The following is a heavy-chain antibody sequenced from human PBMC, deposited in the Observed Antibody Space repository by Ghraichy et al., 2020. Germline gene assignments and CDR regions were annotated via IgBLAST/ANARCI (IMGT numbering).Heavy chain of an antibody. CDR2: VYWDDDK. V-gene: IGHV2-5*02. D-gene: IGHD3-10*01. CDR1: GFSLNTRGVG. J-gene: IGHJ4*02. Sequence: SGPTLVKPTQTLTLTCTFSGFSLNTRGVGVGWFRQPPGKALEWLALVYWDDDKRYRSSLRSSLTVNKDTSKNHVVLTMTNVNPVDTATYFCARRNLYYFDSGTFPPPFDYWGQGILVTVSS. CDR3: ARRNLYYFDSGTFPPPFDY.